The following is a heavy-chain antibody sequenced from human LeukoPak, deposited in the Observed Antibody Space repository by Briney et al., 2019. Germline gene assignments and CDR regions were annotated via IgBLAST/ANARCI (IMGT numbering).Heavy chain of an antibody. Sequence: SETLSLTCSVSGGSIFSYYWSWIPQPPGKGLECIGYIYSTGSNNYNPSIKSRVTISVDTSKNQLSLKLSAVTAADTAVYYCARLIPRLGSSWSYTAFDFWGQGTMVTVSS. D-gene: IGHD3-10*01. CDR2: IYSTGSN. CDR1: GGSIFSYY. V-gene: IGHV4-4*08. CDR3: ARLIPRLGSSWSYTAFDF. J-gene: IGHJ3*01.